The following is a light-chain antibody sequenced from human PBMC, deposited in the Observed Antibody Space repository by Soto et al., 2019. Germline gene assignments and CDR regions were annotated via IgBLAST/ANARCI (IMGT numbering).Light chain of an antibody. CDR2: GVS. CDR1: QTVTSGY. J-gene: IGKJ1*01. V-gene: IGKV3-20*01. Sequence: EIVLTQSPDTLSLSPGERATLSCRASQTVTSGYLAWYQQKPGQAPRLLIYGVSTGATGMPDRFSGSGSGTDFTLTISRLEPEDFAVYFCQVYGSSSKTCGQGTRVEIK. CDR3: QVYGSSSKT.